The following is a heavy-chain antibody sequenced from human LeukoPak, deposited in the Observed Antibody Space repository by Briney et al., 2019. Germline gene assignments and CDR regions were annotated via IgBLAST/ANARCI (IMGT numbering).Heavy chain of an antibody. J-gene: IGHJ4*02. CDR2: IYYSGST. CDR1: GGSISSSSYY. V-gene: IGHV4-39*07. D-gene: IGHD7-27*01. Sequence: SETLSLTCTVSGGSISSSSYYWGWIRQPPGKGLEWIGSIYYSGSTYYNPSLRSRVTISVDTSKNQFSLKLSSVTAADTAVYYCASNTGTVFDYWGQGALVTVSS. CDR3: ASNTGTVFDY.